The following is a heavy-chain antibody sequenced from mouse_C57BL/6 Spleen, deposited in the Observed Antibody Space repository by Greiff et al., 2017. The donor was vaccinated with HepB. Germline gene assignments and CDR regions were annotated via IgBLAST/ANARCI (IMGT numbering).Heavy chain of an antibody. Sequence: EVQRVESGPGLVKPSQSLSLTCSVTGYSITSGYYWNWIRQFPGNKLEWMGYISYDGSNNYNPSLKNRISITRDTSKNQFFLKLNSVTTEDTATYYCARGEYYGSGAMDYWGQGTSVTVSS. J-gene: IGHJ4*01. CDR2: ISYDGSN. CDR3: ARGEYYGSGAMDY. CDR1: GYSITSGYY. V-gene: IGHV3-6*01. D-gene: IGHD1-1*01.